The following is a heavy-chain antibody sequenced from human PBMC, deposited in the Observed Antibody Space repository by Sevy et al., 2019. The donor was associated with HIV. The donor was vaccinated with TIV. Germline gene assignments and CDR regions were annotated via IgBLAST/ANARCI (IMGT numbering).Heavy chain of an antibody. CDR3: VRAIAAAGSF. D-gene: IGHD6-13*01. V-gene: IGHV3-23*01. CDR1: GFPFSSYA. Sequence: GGSLRLSYAASGFPFSSYAMSWVRQAPGRGLEWVSTLIGGGRRTYYADSVTGRFIISRDNARNLLYLQMNSLRVEDTALYYCVRAIAAAGSFWGQGTLVTVSS. CDR2: LIGGGRRT. J-gene: IGHJ4*02.